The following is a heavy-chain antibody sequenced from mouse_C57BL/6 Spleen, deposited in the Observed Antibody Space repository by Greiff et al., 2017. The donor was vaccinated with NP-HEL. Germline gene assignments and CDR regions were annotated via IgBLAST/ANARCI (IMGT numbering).Heavy chain of an antibody. CDR1: GYTFTSYG. CDR3: ARSHYGSSRDAMDY. Sequence: QVQLQQSGAELARPGASVKLSCKASGYTFTSYGISWVKQSTGQGLEWIGEIYPRSGNTYYNEKFKGKATLPADKSSSTAYMELRSLTSEDSAVYFCARSHYGSSRDAMDYWGQGTSVTVSS. CDR2: IYPRSGNT. V-gene: IGHV1-81*01. J-gene: IGHJ4*01. D-gene: IGHD1-1*01.